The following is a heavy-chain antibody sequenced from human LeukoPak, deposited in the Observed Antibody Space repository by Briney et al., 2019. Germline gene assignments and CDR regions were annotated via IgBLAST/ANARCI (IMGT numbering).Heavy chain of an antibody. D-gene: IGHD5-18*01. CDR2: IYYSGST. CDR1: GGSISSYY. V-gene: IGHV4-59*01. J-gene: IGHJ4*02. CDR3: ARVGQYSYGYPYYFDY. Sequence: SETLSLTCTVSGGSISSYYWSWIRQPPGKGLEWIGYIYYSGSTNYNPSLKSRVTISVDTSKNQLSLKLSSVTAADTAVYYCARVGQYSYGYPYYFDYWGQGTLVTVSS.